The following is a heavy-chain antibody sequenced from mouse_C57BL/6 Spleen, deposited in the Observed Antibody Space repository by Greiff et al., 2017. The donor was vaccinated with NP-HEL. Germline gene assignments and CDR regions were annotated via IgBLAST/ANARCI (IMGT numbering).Heavy chain of an antibody. CDR3: ERHGSSNYCDY. CDR1: GYAFSSSW. D-gene: IGHD1-1*01. J-gene: IGHJ2*01. CDR2: IYPGDGDT. V-gene: IGHV1-82*01. Sequence: VQLQQSGPELVKPGASVKISCKASGYAFSSSWMNWVKQRPGKGLEWIGRIYPGDGDTNYNGKFKGKATLTADKSSSTAYMQLSSLTSEDSAVYFCERHGSSNYCDYWGQGTTLTVSS.